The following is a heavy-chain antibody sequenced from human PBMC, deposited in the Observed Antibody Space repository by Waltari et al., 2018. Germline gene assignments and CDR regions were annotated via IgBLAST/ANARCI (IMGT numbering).Heavy chain of an antibody. Sequence: EVQLVESGGGLIQPGGSMRLSCAASGFTVSTNYMRWVRQAPGPGGEWVSVIYAGGGKYCADCGKGRVTVSGDNSKNTLYLQMNSLRAGDTAVYYCVRARGLGYFDFWGQGTLVTVSS. D-gene: IGHD4-17*01. V-gene: IGHV3-53*01. CDR3: VRARGLGYFDF. CDR2: IYAGGGK. CDR1: GFTVSTNY. J-gene: IGHJ4*02.